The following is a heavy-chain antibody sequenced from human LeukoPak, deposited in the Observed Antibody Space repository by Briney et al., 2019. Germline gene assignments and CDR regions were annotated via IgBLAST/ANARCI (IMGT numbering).Heavy chain of an antibody. CDR1: GGSISSSSYY. Sequence: SETLSLTCTVSGGSISSSSYYWGWIRQPPGKGLEWIGSIYYSGSTYYNPSLKSRVTISVDTSKTQFSLKLSSVTAADTAVYYCARQSLGATYYYDSSGYSPFDYWGQGTLVTVSS. CDR3: ARQSLGATYYYDSSGYSPFDY. CDR2: IYYSGST. J-gene: IGHJ4*02. D-gene: IGHD3-22*01. V-gene: IGHV4-39*01.